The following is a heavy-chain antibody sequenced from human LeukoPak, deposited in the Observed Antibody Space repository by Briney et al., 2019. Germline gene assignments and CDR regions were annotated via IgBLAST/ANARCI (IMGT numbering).Heavy chain of an antibody. CDR2: FDPEDGET. D-gene: IGHD4-23*01. CDR1: GYTLTELS. CDR3: ATEERDYGGNLPGD. Sequence: ASVKVSCKASGYTLTELSMHWVRQAPGKGLEWMGGFDPEDGETIYAQKFQGRVTMTEDTSTDTAYMELSSLRSEDTAVYYCATEERDYGGNLPGDWGQGTLVTVSS. J-gene: IGHJ4*02. V-gene: IGHV1-24*01.